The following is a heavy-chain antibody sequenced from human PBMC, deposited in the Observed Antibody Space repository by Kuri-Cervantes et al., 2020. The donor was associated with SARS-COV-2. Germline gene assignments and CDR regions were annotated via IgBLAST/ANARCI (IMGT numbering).Heavy chain of an antibody. CDR1: GFTFSNAW. CDR3: ARDTPPTDY. Sequence: LTCAASGFTFSNAWMNWVRQAPGRGLEWVSYISSSGSTIYYADSVKGRFTISRDNAKNSLYLQMNSLRAEDTAVYYCARDTPPTDYWGQGTLVTVSS. J-gene: IGHJ4*02. V-gene: IGHV3-48*03. CDR2: ISSSGSTI.